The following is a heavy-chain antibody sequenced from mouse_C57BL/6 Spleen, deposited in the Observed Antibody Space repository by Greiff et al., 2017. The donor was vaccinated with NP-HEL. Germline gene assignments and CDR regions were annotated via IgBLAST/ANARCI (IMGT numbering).Heavy chain of an antibody. CDR3: ARGNWDDAMDD. CDR2: ISSGSSTI. V-gene: IGHV5-17*01. Sequence: EVMLVESGGGLVKPGGSLKLSCAASGFTFSDYGMHWVRQAPEKGLEWVAYISSGSSTIYYADTVKGRFTISRDNAKNTLFLQMTSLRSEDTAMYYCARGNWDDAMDDWGQGTSVTVSS. D-gene: IGHD4-1*01. CDR1: GFTFSDYG. J-gene: IGHJ4*01.